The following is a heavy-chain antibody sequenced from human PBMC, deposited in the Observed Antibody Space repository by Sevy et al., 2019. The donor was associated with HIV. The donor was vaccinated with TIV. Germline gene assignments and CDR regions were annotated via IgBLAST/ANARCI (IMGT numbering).Heavy chain of an antibody. Sequence: GGSLRLSCAASGFTFSSYGMHWVRQAPGKGLEWVAFIRYDGSNKYYADSVKGRFTISRDNSKNTLYLQMNSLRAEDTAVYYCAKRYCSSTSCPPTNYGMDVWGQGTTVIVSS. CDR1: GFTFSSYG. D-gene: IGHD2-2*01. CDR3: AKRYCSSTSCPPTNYGMDV. CDR2: IRYDGSNK. V-gene: IGHV3-30*02. J-gene: IGHJ6*02.